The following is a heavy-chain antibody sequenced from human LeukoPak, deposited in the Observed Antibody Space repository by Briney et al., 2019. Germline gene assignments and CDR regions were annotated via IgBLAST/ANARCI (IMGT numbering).Heavy chain of an antibody. CDR2: IYYSGST. J-gene: IGHJ5*02. Sequence: SETLSLTCTVSGGSISSGDYYWSWIRQPPGKGLEWIGYIYYSGSTYYNPSLKSRVTISVDTSKNQFSLKLSSVTAADTAVYYCARAILTGYPTGGWFDPWGQGTLVTVSS. CDR1: GGSISSGDYY. D-gene: IGHD3-9*01. V-gene: IGHV4-30-4*08. CDR3: ARAILTGYPTGGWFDP.